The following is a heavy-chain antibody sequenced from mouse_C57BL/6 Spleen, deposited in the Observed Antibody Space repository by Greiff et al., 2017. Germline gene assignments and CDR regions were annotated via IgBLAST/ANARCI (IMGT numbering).Heavy chain of an antibody. CDR2: INPSTGGT. D-gene: IGHD2-4*01. Sequence: VQLQQSGPELVKPGASVKISCKASGYSFTGYYMNWVKQSPEKSLEWIGEINPSTGGTTYNQKFKAKATLTVDKSSSTAYMQLKSLTSEDSAVYYCARIYYDYADYFDYWGQGTTLTVSS. CDR3: ARIYYDYADYFDY. J-gene: IGHJ2*01. CDR1: GYSFTGYY. V-gene: IGHV1-42*01.